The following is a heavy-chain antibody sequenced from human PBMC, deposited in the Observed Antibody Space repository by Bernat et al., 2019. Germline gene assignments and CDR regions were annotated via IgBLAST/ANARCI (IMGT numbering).Heavy chain of an antibody. Sequence: EVQMVESGGGLVKPGGSLRLSCATSGFTFTWTWMSWVRQAPGKGLEWVGHIKRKSDGGTTDYAAPVQGRITISRDDSKNTLYLEMNSLKTEDTAVYYCATEEQYSSSAGPYFEHWGQGTLVTVSS. CDR2: IKRKSDGGTT. CDR1: GFTFTWTW. V-gene: IGHV3-15*01. D-gene: IGHD6-6*01. CDR3: ATEEQYSSSAGPYFEH. J-gene: IGHJ4*02.